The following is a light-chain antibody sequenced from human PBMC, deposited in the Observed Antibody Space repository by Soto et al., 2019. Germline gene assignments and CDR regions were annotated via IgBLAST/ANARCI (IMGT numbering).Light chain of an antibody. CDR2: GAS. J-gene: IGKJ5*01. CDR1: QSIGSNY. V-gene: IGKV3-20*01. Sequence: QAPAPLPLAPGTRPELSRRASQSIGSNYLAWYQQKPGQAPRLLIYGASKRATGIPDRFSGSGPGTDFTRIITRLVPEDFAEYYCQQEGSSITLGKGTRLEIK. CDR3: QQEGSSIT.